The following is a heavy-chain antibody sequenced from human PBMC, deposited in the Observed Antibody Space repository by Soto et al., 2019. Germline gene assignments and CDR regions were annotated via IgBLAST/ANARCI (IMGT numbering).Heavy chain of an antibody. CDR3: ARDKDRQQLGGNYYYIMDV. V-gene: IGHV1-69*12. J-gene: IGHJ6*02. Sequence: QVQLVQSGAEVKKPGSSVKVSCKASGGTFSSYAISWVRQAPGQGLEWMGGIMPIFRTPDYAQKFQGRVTITAAESTSTSDMELSSLRSDDTGVYYCARDKDRQQLGGNYYYIMDVWGQGTTVTVSS. CDR1: GGTFSSYA. D-gene: IGHD3-3*02. CDR2: IMPIFRTP.